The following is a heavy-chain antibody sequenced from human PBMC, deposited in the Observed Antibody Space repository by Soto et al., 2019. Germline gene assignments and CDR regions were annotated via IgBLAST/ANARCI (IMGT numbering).Heavy chain of an antibody. V-gene: IGHV4-39*01. CDR2: IYYSGST. CDR1: GGSFSSSRYY. CDR3: ARLTAIAADSSGYPNYFDY. J-gene: IGHJ4*02. Sequence: PAETLSLTCAVYGGSFSSSRYYWGGIRQPPGKGLEWIGSIYYSGSTYYNPSLKSRVTISVDTSKNQFSLKLSSVTAADTAVYYCARLTAIAADSSGYPNYFDYWGEGTLVTVSS. D-gene: IGHD3-22*01.